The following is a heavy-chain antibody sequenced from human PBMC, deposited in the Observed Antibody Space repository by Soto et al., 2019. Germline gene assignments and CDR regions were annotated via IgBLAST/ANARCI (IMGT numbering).Heavy chain of an antibody. D-gene: IGHD3-3*01. V-gene: IGHV3-23*01. CDR1: GFTFSSYA. Sequence: GGSLRLSCAASGFTFSSYAMSWVRQAPGKGLEWVSAISGSGGSTYYADSVKGRFTISRDNAKNTLYLQMDSLRAEDKAVYYCAKDGNDFWSGYYLVPDYNCFDPWGQGTLVTVSS. CDR2: ISGSGGST. J-gene: IGHJ5*02. CDR3: AKDGNDFWSGYYLVPDYNCFDP.